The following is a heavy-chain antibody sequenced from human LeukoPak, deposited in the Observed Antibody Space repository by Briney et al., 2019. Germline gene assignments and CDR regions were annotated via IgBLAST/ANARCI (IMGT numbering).Heavy chain of an antibody. CDR2: IYDSGSI. Sequence: PSETLSLTCTVSGGSIRSDHSWNWIRQAPGKGLEWIGYIYDSGSIHYNPSLKSRVTVSLDRSKNHFSLNLTSMTAADTAVYYCARHGLFHSSSWYNWFDPWGQGTLVTVSS. V-gene: IGHV4-30-2*01. J-gene: IGHJ5*02. D-gene: IGHD6-13*01. CDR3: ARHGLFHSSSWYNWFDP. CDR1: GGSIRSDHS.